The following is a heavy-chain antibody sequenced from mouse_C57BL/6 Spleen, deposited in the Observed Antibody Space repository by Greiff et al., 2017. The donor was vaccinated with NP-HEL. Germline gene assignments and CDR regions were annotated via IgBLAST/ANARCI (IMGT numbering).Heavy chain of an antibody. Sequence: EVQGVESGGGLVRPGGSLKLSCAASGFTFSDYGMHWVRQAPEKGLEWVAYISSGSSTIYYADTVKGRFTISRDNAKNTLFLQMTSLRSEDTAMYYCARKGYYGSSLLLYYYAMDYWGQGTSVTVSS. CDR3: ARKGYYGSSLLLYYYAMDY. CDR1: GFTFSDYG. CDR2: ISSGSSTI. D-gene: IGHD1-1*01. V-gene: IGHV5-17*01. J-gene: IGHJ4*01.